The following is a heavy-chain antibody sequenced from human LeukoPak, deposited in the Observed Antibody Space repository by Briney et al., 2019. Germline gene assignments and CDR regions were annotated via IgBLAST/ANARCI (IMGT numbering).Heavy chain of an antibody. D-gene: IGHD6-19*01. Sequence: GSLRLSCAASGFTFNSYWMTWVRQAPGKGLEWIGEINHSGSTNYNPSLKSRVTISVDTSKNQFSLKLSSVTAADTAVYYCARWRIAVAGGFDYWGQGTLVTVSS. CDR2: INHSGST. CDR1: GFTFNSYW. J-gene: IGHJ4*02. V-gene: IGHV4-34*01. CDR3: ARWRIAVAGGFDY.